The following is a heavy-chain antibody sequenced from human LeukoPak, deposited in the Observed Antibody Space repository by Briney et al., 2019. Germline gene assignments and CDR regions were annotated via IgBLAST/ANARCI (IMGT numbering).Heavy chain of an antibody. D-gene: IGHD7-27*01. CDR2: ISWNSGSI. CDR1: GFTFGDYA. Sequence: GGSLRLSCTASGFTFGDYAMHWVRQAPGKGLEWVSGISWNSGSIGYADSVKGRFTISRDNAKNSLYLQMNSLRAEDTALYYCAKDIGHSLGIGWYFDLWGRGTLVTVSS. V-gene: IGHV3-9*01. J-gene: IGHJ2*01. CDR3: AKDIGHSLGIGWYFDL.